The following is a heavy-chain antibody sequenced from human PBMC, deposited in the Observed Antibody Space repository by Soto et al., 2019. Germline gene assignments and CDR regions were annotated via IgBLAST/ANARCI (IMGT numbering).Heavy chain of an antibody. V-gene: IGHV5-51*01. CDR2: IYPGDSDT. CDR1: GYSFTSYW. D-gene: IGHD2-2*01. CDR3: ARYQLLPNFKQQLAYFDY. J-gene: IGHJ4*02. Sequence: PGESLKISCKGSGYSFTSYWIGWVRQMPGKGLEWMGIIYPGDSDTRYSPSFQGQVTISADKSISTAYLQWSSLKASDTAMYYCARYQLLPNFKQQLAYFDYWGQGTLVTVSS.